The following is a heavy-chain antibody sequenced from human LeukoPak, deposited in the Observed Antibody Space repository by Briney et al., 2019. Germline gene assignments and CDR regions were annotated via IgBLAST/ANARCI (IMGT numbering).Heavy chain of an antibody. CDR1: GGSFSGYY. D-gene: IGHD1-26*01. CDR3: ARDREVGATGYYFDY. J-gene: IGHJ4*02. V-gene: IGHV4-4*07. CDR2: IYIRGST. Sequence: SETLSLTCAVYGGSFSGYYWSWIRQPAGKGLEWIGRIYIRGSTNYNPSLKSRVTISVDTSKNQFSLKLSSVIAADTAVYYCARDREVGATGYYFDYWGQGTLVTVSS.